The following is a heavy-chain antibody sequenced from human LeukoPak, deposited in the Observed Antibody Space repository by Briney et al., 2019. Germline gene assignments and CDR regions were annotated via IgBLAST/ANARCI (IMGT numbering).Heavy chain of an antibody. Sequence: GGSLRLSCAASGFTFSSYAMSWVRQAPGKGLEWVSAISGSGGSTYYADSVKGRFTISRDNSKNTLYLQMNSLRAEDTAVYYCAKALVPAAIRTSFTQFDYWGQGTLVTVSS. CDR1: GFTFSSYA. CDR2: ISGSGGST. J-gene: IGHJ4*02. D-gene: IGHD2-2*02. V-gene: IGHV3-23*01. CDR3: AKALVPAAIRTSFTQFDY.